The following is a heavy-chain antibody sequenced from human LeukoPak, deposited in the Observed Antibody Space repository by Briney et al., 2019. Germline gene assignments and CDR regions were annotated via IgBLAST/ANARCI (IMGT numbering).Heavy chain of an antibody. D-gene: IGHD3-3*01. CDR1: GFTFSNHA. CDR2: ISGSGSNT. Sequence: PGGSLRLSYAASGFTFSNHAMIWVRQAPGKGLEWVSGISGSGSNTNNADSVKGRFTISRDNSKSSLYLQMNSLRVEDTAVYYCAKDPYDDFWRNYVGRYMDVWGQGTTVIVS. V-gene: IGHV3-23*01. J-gene: IGHJ6*03. CDR3: AKDPYDDFWRNYVGRYMDV.